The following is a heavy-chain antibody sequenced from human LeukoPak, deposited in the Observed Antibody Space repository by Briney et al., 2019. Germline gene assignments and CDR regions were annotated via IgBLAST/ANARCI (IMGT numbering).Heavy chain of an antibody. CDR1: GGSISSSSYY. CDR2: IYYSGST. D-gene: IGHD5-24*01. Sequence: SETLSLTCTVSGGSISSSSYYWGWIRQPPGKGLEWIGSIYYSGSTYYNPSLKSRVTISVDTSKNQFSLKLSSVTAADTAVYYCARDGYNQGILAFDIWGQGTMVTASS. V-gene: IGHV4-39*07. CDR3: ARDGYNQGILAFDI. J-gene: IGHJ3*02.